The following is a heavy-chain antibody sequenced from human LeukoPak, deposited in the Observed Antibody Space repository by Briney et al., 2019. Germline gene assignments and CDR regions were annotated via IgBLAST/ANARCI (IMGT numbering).Heavy chain of an antibody. CDR1: GFTFRNYG. CDR3: ATSVGVRYFSYY. J-gene: IGHJ4*02. CDR2: IWYDGSNQ. Sequence: GGSLRLSCAASGFTFRNYGMHWVSQAPGKGLEWVAVIWYDGSNQYYGDSVKGRFTISRDNAKNTLYLEMNSLRAEDTAVYYCATSVGVRYFSYYWGQGTLVTVSS. V-gene: IGHV3-33*01. D-gene: IGHD2/OR15-2a*01.